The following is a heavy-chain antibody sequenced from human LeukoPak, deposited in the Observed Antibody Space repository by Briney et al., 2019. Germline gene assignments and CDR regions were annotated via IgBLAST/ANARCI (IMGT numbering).Heavy chain of an antibody. Sequence: SETLSLTCAVSGGSISSGGYSWSWIRQPPGKGLEWIGYIYHSGSTYYNPSLKSRVTISVDTSKNQFSLKLSSVTAADTAVYYCARQTTVLNWFDPWGQGTLVTVSS. CDR3: ARQTTVLNWFDP. CDR2: IYHSGST. D-gene: IGHD4-17*01. J-gene: IGHJ5*02. CDR1: GGSISSGGYS. V-gene: IGHV4-30-2*01.